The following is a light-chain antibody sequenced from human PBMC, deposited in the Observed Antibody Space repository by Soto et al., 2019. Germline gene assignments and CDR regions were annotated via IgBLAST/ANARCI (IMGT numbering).Light chain of an antibody. CDR2: DAS. V-gene: IGKV1-33*01. Sequence: DIQMTQSPSSLSASVGDRVTITCQASQDISNYLNWYQQKPGKAPNLLIDDASNLETVVRSRFSGSGSGTDFTFTIISLQPEDIATYYCQQYDNPYTFGEGTKLEIK. CDR3: QQYDNPYT. J-gene: IGKJ2*01. CDR1: QDISNY.